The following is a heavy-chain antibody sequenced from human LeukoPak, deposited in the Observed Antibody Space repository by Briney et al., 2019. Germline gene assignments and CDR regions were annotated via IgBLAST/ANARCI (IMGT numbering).Heavy chain of an antibody. CDR1: GFTFSSYG. V-gene: IGHV3-30*02. CDR3: AKDRDYGDYPSAYYYYMDV. CDR2: IRYDGTNK. J-gene: IGHJ6*03. Sequence: GGPLRLSCAASGFTFSSYGIHWVRQAPGKGLEWVAFIRYDGTNKWYADSVKGRFTISRDNSKNTLYLQMNSLRVEDTAVYHCAKDRDYGDYPSAYYYYMDVWGKGTTVTVSS. D-gene: IGHD4-17*01.